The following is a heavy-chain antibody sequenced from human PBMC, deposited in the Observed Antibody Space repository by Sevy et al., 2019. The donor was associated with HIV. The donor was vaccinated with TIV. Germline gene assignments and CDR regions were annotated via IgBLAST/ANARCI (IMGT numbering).Heavy chain of an antibody. J-gene: IGHJ4*02. Sequence: GGSLRLSCAASGFAVSTSHMSWVRQAPGKGLEWVSFINSGGTTSYADSVKGRFTISRDTSRNTLYLQMNSLRAEDTAVYSCARSQHDSSGWYHFDYWGQRTLVTVSS. CDR2: INSGGTT. V-gene: IGHV3-53*01. CDR3: ARSQHDSSGWYHFDY. CDR1: GFAVSTSH. D-gene: IGHD6-19*01.